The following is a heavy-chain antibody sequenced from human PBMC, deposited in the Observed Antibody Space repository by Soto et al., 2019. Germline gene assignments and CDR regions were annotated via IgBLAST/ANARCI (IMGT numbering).Heavy chain of an antibody. D-gene: IGHD1-1*01. CDR2: IYYSGST. CDR1: GGSISSSSYY. V-gene: IGHV4-39*02. CDR3: SRDWNVLRAGGMDF. J-gene: IGHJ6*02. Sequence: SETLSLTCTVSGGSISSSSYYWGWIRQPPGKGLEWIGSIYYSGSTYYNPSLKSRITISVDTSKNQFSLKLSSVTAADTAVYYCSRDWNVLRAGGMDFWGQGTTVTVS.